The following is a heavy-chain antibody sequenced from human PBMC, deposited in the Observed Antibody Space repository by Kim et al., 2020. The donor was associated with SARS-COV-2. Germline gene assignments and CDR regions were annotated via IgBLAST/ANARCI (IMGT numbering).Heavy chain of an antibody. CDR2: IYHSGST. V-gene: IGHV4-38-2*02. D-gene: IGHD3-10*01. CDR1: GYSISSGYY. CDR3: ARGGHYYGSGSYYMFDY. Sequence: SETLSLTCTVSGYSISSGYYWGWIRQPPGKGLEWIGSIYHSGSTYYNPSLKSRVTISVDTSKNQFSLKLSSVTAADTAVYYCARGGHYYGSGSYYMFDYWGQGTLVTVSS. J-gene: IGHJ4*02.